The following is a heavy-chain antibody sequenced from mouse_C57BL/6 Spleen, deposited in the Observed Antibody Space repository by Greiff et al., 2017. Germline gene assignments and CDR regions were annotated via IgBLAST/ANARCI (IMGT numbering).Heavy chain of an antibody. CDR1: GYSITSDY. CDR2: ISYSGST. Sequence: DVKLVESGPGLAKPSQTLSLTCSVTGYSITSDYWNWIRKFPGNKLEYMGYISYSGSTYYNPSLKSRISITRDTSKNQYYLQLNSVTTEDTATYYCERSGYYGSSYFWYFDVWGTGTTVTVSS. D-gene: IGHD1-1*01. CDR3: ERSGYYGSSYFWYFDV. J-gene: IGHJ1*03. V-gene: IGHV3-8*01.